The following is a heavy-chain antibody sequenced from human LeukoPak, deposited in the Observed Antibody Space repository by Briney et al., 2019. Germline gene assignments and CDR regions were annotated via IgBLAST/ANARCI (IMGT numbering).Heavy chain of an antibody. CDR2: IRKQDGTT. Sequence: GGSLRLSCSASGFTFGDYSMNWVRQAPGKGLEWVGFIRKQDGTTEYAASERGRFTISRDESKRIAYLQMNSLKTEDTAVYHCNRWHISGVSYSNVWGQGTLVTVSS. D-gene: IGHD2-15*01. CDR1: GFTFGDYS. CDR3: NRWHISGVSYSNV. J-gene: IGHJ4*02. V-gene: IGHV3-49*04.